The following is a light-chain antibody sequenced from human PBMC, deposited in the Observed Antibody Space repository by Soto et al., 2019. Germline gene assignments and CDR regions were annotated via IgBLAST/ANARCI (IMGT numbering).Light chain of an antibody. CDR3: QQYGSSPLT. CDR2: DAS. J-gene: IGKJ4*01. Sequence: EIVLTQSPATLSLSPGERATLSCGASQSLSSSYLAWYQQKPGLAPRLLIYDASSRATGIPDRFSGSGSETDFTLTISRLEPEDFAVYYCQQYGSSPLTFGGGTKVDI. CDR1: QSLSSSY. V-gene: IGKV3D-20*01.